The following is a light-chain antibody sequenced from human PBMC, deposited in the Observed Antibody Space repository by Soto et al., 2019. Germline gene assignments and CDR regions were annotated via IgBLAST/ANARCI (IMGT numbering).Light chain of an antibody. V-gene: IGKV3-15*01. CDR3: QPYNNWPLT. J-gene: IGKJ4*01. CDR2: DTS. CDR1: QGIGDT. Sequence: MWQSATTLSVPTGPGATLSCRASQGIGDTLAWYQHKPGQTPRLLIYDTSTRATGVPTRFSGSRSGAEFTLTINSLQSEDFAVYYCQPYNNWPLTFGGRTKVAIK.